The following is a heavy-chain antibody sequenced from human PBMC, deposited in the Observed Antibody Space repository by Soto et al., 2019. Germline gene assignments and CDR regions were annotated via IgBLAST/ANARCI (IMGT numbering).Heavy chain of an antibody. D-gene: IGHD6-13*01. CDR1: GYTFTSYG. CDR3: ARVGAIAPAEGDY. CDR2: ISGYNNNK. V-gene: IGHV1-18*01. Sequence: QIQLVQSGTEVMEPWASVKVSCQASGYTFTSYGIIWVRQAPGQGLELMGWISGYNNNKNYAQKYQARVTMTTDTSTRAAYMELRSLRSDDTAVYYCARVGAIAPAEGDYWGQGTLVTVSS. J-gene: IGHJ4*02.